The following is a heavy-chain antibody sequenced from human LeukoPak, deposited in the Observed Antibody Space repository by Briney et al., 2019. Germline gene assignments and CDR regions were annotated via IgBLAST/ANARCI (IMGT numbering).Heavy chain of an antibody. Sequence: GGSLRLSCAASGFTFSGYWMCWVRQAPGRGLEWVAKMNQDGSEKHNVDSVRGRFTISRDNAKNSLHLQMYGLRVEDTAVYHCARDGELLWFGNVDYYYMDVWGKGTTVTVSS. J-gene: IGHJ6*03. V-gene: IGHV3-7*01. CDR1: GFTFSGYW. CDR3: ARDGELLWFGNVDYYYMDV. D-gene: IGHD3-10*01. CDR2: MNQDGSEK.